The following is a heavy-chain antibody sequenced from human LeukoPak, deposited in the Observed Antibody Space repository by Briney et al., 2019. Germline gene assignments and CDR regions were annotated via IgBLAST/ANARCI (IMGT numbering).Heavy chain of an antibody. CDR2: IIPIFDTP. CDR1: GGTFGNYA. Sequence: SVKVSCKASGGTFGNYAISWVRQAPGQGLEWMGGIIPIFDTPNYAQKFQGRVTITADESTSTAYMELSSLRSEDTAVYYCARDETYYYDSSGSYYFDYWGQGTLVTVSS. V-gene: IGHV1-69*01. J-gene: IGHJ4*02. D-gene: IGHD3-22*01. CDR3: ARDETYYYDSSGSYYFDY.